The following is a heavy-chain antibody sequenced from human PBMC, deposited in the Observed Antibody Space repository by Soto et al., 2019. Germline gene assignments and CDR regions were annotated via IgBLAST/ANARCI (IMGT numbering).Heavy chain of an antibody. Sequence: EVQLLESGGGLVQPGGSLRLSCAASGFTFSTYAMNWVRQAPGKGLEWVSTISGSDGSTYYADSVKGRFTISRDNSKNTLYLQMNSLRAEDTAVYYCAKAGYYYDSSGYYEDYWGQGTLVTVSS. D-gene: IGHD3-22*01. CDR3: AKAGYYYDSSGYYEDY. CDR2: ISGSDGST. CDR1: GFTFSTYA. V-gene: IGHV3-23*01. J-gene: IGHJ4*02.